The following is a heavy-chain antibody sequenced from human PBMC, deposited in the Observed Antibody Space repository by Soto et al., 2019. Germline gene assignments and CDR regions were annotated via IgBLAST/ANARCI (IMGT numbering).Heavy chain of an antibody. CDR3: AKDVVFSHSSSWSQPFDY. CDR1: GFTFSSYA. J-gene: IGHJ4*02. Sequence: PGGSLRLSCAASGFTFSSYAMSWVRQAPGKGLEWVSAISGSGGSTYYADSVKGRFTISRDNSKNTLYLQMNSLRAEDTAVYYCAKDVVFSHSSSWSQPFDYWGQGTLVTVSS. D-gene: IGHD6-13*01. CDR2: ISGSGGST. V-gene: IGHV3-23*01.